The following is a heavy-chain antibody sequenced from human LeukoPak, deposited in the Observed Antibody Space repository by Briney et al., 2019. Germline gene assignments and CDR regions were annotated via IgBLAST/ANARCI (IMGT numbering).Heavy chain of an antibody. Sequence: PGGSLRLSCAASGFTFSSYWMSWVRQAPGKGLEWVSAISGSGGSTYYADSVKGRFTISRDNSKNTLYLQMNSLRAEDTAVYYCAKPCRSGSYYPGPGDYWGQGTLVTVSS. CDR3: AKPCRSGSYYPGPGDY. J-gene: IGHJ4*02. D-gene: IGHD3-10*01. V-gene: IGHV3-23*01. CDR1: GFTFSSYW. CDR2: ISGSGGST.